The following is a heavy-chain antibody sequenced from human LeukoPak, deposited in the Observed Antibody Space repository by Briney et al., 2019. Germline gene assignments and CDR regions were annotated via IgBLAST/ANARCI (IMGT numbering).Heavy chain of an antibody. V-gene: IGHV4-30-2*01. CDR3: ARQTWYYYDSSGFPQDWFDP. CDR2: IYHSGST. J-gene: IGHJ5*02. CDR1: GGSISSGGYS. Sequence: PSETLSLTCAVSGGSISSGGYSWSWIRQPPGKGLEWIGYIYHSGSTYYNPSLKSRVTISVDRSKNQFSLKLSSVTAADTAVYYCARQTWYYYDSSGFPQDWFDPWGQGTLVTVSS. D-gene: IGHD3-22*01.